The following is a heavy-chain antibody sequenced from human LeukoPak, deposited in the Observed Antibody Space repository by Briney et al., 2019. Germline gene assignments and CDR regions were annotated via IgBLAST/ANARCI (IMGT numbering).Heavy chain of an antibody. J-gene: IGHJ6*02. V-gene: IGHV4-39*01. Sequence: SETLSLTCTVSGGSISSSSYYWGWIRQPPGKGLEWIGSIYYSGSTYYNPSLKSRVTISVDTSKNQFSLKLSSVTAADTAVYYCARHWIEKYSSSWYPFYGMDVWGQGTTVTVSS. CDR3: ARHWIEKYSSSWYPFYGMDV. CDR2: IYYSGST. CDR1: GGSISSSSYY. D-gene: IGHD6-13*01.